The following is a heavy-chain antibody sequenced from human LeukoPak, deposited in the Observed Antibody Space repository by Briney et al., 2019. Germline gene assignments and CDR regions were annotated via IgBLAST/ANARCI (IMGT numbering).Heavy chain of an antibody. Sequence: GSLRLSCATSGFTFSGYAMSWVRQAPGKGLEWVSGIGASGGSTYYADSVKGRFTISRDNSKNTLYLQMNSLRTEDTAVYYCAKAEGYDILTGLDYWGQGTLVTVSS. CDR1: GFTFSGYA. CDR2: IGASGGST. J-gene: IGHJ4*02. D-gene: IGHD3-9*01. V-gene: IGHV3-23*01. CDR3: AKAEGYDILTGLDY.